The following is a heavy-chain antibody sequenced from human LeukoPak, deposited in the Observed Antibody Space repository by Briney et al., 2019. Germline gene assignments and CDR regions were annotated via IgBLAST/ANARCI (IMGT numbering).Heavy chain of an antibody. Sequence: ASVKVSCKASGYTFTSYGISWERQAPGQGLEWMGCISAYNGNTNYAQKLQGRVTMTTDTSTSTAYMELRSLRSDDTAVYYCAREVRIWGGGSCHFDYWGQGTLVTVSS. CDR2: ISAYNGNT. J-gene: IGHJ4*02. CDR3: AREVRIWGGGSCHFDY. V-gene: IGHV1-18*01. CDR1: GYTFTSYG. D-gene: IGHD2-15*01.